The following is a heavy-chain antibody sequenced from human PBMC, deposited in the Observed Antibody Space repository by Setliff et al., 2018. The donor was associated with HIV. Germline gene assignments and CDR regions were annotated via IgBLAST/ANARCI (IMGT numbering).Heavy chain of an antibody. D-gene: IGHD4-17*01. V-gene: IGHV2-5*01. CDR2: IYWYDDK. J-gene: IGHJ4*02. Sequence: SDPTLVNPPLQETFPLTCIFSGFSLSISGVGVGWIRQPPGKALEWLALIYWYDDKHYSPSLKSRLTITKDTSKNQVVLKMANMDPVDTATYYCAHRAYYGEFGFWGQGTQVTVSS. CDR1: GFSLSISGVG. CDR3: AHRAYYGEFGF.